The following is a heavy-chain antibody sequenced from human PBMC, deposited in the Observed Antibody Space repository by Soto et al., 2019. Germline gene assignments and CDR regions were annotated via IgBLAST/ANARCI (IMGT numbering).Heavy chain of an antibody. J-gene: IGHJ4*02. Sequence: RGGSLRLSCAAFGFTFSNYGMHLVRQAPGKGLEWVAVISYDGSNKYYADSVKGRFTISRDNSKNTLYLQMNSLRAEDTAVYYCAKDRRLRLGELSGPFDYWGQGTLVTVSS. V-gene: IGHV3-30*18. CDR1: GFTFSNYG. CDR2: ISYDGSNK. D-gene: IGHD3-16*02. CDR3: AKDRRLRLGELSGPFDY.